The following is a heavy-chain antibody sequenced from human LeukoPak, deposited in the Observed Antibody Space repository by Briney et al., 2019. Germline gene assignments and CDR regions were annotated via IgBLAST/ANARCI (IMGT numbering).Heavy chain of an antibody. D-gene: IGHD3-22*01. Sequence: GSSVKVSWKASGGTSNSHAISWVRQAPGQGLEWMGRIIPNLGTTNRAQNFQDRVTLTADKSTNTAYMELTSLTSDDTAVYYCATTNDGGGYQWGDFFDFWGQGTLVTVSS. CDR1: GGTSNSHA. V-gene: IGHV1-69*04. CDR2: IIPNLGTT. J-gene: IGHJ4*02. CDR3: ATTNDGGGYQWGDFFDF.